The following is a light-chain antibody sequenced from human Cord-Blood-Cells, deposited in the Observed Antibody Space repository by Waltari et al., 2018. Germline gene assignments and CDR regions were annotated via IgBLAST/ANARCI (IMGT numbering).Light chain of an antibody. CDR1: QDISNY. J-gene: IGKJ4*01. CDR3: QQYDNLPLT. V-gene: IGKV1-33*01. Sequence: DIQMPRSPSSLPASVGARVTITCQASQDISNYLNWYQQKPGKAPKLLIYDASNLETGVPSRFSGSGSGTDFTFTISSLQPEDIATYYCQQYDNLPLTFGGGTKVEIK. CDR2: DAS.